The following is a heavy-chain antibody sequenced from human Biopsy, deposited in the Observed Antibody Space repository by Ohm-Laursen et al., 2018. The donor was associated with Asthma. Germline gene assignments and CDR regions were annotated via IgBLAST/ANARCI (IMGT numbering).Heavy chain of an antibody. J-gene: IGHJ5*02. CDR3: ARDQKSAGDRWFDP. D-gene: IGHD6-13*01. CDR1: GYTFTSYY. V-gene: IGHV1-46*01. Sequence: GSSVKVSCKASGYTFTSYYMHWVRQAPGQGLEWMGIINPSGGSTSYAQKLQGRVTMTTDTSTSTAYMELRSLRSDDTAVYYCARDQKSAGDRWFDPWGQGTLVTVSS. CDR2: INPSGGST.